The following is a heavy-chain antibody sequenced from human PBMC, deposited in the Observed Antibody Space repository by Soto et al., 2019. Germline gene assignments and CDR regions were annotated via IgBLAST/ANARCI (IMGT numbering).Heavy chain of an antibody. D-gene: IGHD2-2*01. Sequence: PGGSLRLSCAASGFALTSYSITWVRQAPGRGLEWVAVMSGSGVGTEYADSVKGRFTISRDNSKNTLYLQMSGLRVEDSAVYYCAKDRYCSATSCQDFGSWGQGTLVTVSS. CDR3: AKDRYCSATSCQDFGS. CDR2: MSGSGVGT. V-gene: IGHV3-23*01. CDR1: GFALTSYS. J-gene: IGHJ4*02.